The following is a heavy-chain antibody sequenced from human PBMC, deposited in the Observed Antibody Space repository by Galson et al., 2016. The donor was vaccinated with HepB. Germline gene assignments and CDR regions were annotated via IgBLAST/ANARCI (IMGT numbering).Heavy chain of an antibody. J-gene: IGHJ6*02. D-gene: IGHD3-10*01. CDR3: AKLALRQPGASRMDV. CDR1: GYTFSDYW. CDR2: IYPVDSDT. Sequence: QSGAEVKKPGESLKISCQGSGYTFSDYWIGWVRQTPGKGLEYMGLIYPVDSDTKYSPSFQGQITISVAESTNTGFPQWDSLKASDSAIYYCAKLALRQPGASRMDVWGQGTTVTVSS. V-gene: IGHV5-51*01.